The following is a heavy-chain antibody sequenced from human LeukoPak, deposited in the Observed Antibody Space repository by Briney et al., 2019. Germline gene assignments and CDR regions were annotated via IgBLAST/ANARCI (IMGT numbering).Heavy chain of an antibody. J-gene: IGHJ6*03. CDR3: ARDFLGGRNSGYYYYMDV. Sequence: ASVKVSCKASGGTFSSYAISWVRQAPGQGLEWMGGIIPIFGTANYAQKFQGRVTITADKSTSTAYMELSSLRSGDTAVYYCARDFLGGRNSGYYYYMDVWGKGTTVTVSS. V-gene: IGHV1-69*06. D-gene: IGHD4-23*01. CDR2: IIPIFGTA. CDR1: GGTFSSYA.